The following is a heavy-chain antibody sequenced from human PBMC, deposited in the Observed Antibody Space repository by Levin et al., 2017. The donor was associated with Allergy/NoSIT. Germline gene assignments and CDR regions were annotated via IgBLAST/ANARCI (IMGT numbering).Heavy chain of an antibody. V-gene: IGHV5-51*01. Sequence: GESLKISCKGSGYSFGYRFASYWIGWVRQMPGKGLEWMGIIYAGDSDTRYSPSFQGQVTISADKSISTAYLQRSRLKASDSAMYYCAIRGAAGDSFGYYVDYWGQGTLVTVSS. CDR3: AIRGAAGDSFGYYVDY. J-gene: IGHJ4*02. D-gene: IGHD2-21*02. CDR1: GYSFGYRFASYW. CDR2: IYAGDSDT.